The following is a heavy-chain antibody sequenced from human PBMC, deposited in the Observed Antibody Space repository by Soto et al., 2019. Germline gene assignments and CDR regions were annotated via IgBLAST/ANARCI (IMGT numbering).Heavy chain of an antibody. Sequence: SETLSLTCTLSGSSISSSSYYWGWIRQPPGKGLEWMGSIYYSGSTYYNPSLQIRVTISVDTSKHQFSLKLSSVTAADTAVYYCATLSYGSGSYYTPYYYYGMDVWGQGTTVSVSS. CDR2: IYYSGST. D-gene: IGHD3-10*01. CDR1: GSSISSSSYY. CDR3: ATLSYGSGSYYTPYYYYGMDV. V-gene: IGHV4-39*01. J-gene: IGHJ6*02.